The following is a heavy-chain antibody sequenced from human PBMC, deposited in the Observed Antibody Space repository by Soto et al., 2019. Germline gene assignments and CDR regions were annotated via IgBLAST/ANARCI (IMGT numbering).Heavy chain of an antibody. J-gene: IGHJ6*02. Sequence: SETLALTCNVSGGSISIIYCNWLRQTPGKGLEWIGYIFYSGSSNSNASLKSRVTLSVDRSKNQFSLKLNSVTAADTAVYYCARGYNYGLDVWGQGTTVT. CDR1: GGSISIIY. V-gene: IGHV4-59*01. CDR2: IFYSGSS. CDR3: ARGYNYGLDV.